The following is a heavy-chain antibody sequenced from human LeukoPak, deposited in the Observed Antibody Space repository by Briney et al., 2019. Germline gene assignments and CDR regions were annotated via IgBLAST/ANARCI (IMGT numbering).Heavy chain of an antibody. V-gene: IGHV3-23*01. CDR1: GFTFGSYA. CDR2: ISYSGAST. Sequence: GGSLRLSCATSGFTFGSYAMNWVRQAPGKGPEWVSGISYSGASTYYGDSVKGRFTISRDNAENTLYLQMNTLGAEDTAIYYCARSISSSSSFDYWGQGTLVTVSS. J-gene: IGHJ4*02. D-gene: IGHD6-6*01. CDR3: ARSISSSSSFDY.